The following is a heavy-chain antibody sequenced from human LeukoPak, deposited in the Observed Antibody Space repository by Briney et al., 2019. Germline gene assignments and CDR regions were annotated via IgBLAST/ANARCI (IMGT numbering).Heavy chain of an antibody. D-gene: IGHD4-23*01. Sequence: GGSPRLSCAASGFTFSSYGMHWVRQAPGKGLEWVAFIRYDGSNKYYADSVKGRFTISRDNSKNTLYLQMNSLRAEDTALYYCASHQTTVVSSFDYWGQGTLVTVSS. J-gene: IGHJ4*02. CDR3: ASHQTTVVSSFDY. V-gene: IGHV3-30*02. CDR1: GFTFSSYG. CDR2: IRYDGSNK.